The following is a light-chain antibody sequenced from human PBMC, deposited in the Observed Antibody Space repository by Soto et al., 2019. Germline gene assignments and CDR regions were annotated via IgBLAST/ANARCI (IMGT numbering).Light chain of an antibody. J-gene: IGLJ7*01. CDR1: SSDFEIYNL. CDR2: EGS. Sequence: QSVLTQPASVSGSPGQSITISCTGTSSDFEIYNLVSWYQHHPGKAPKVMIYEGSKRPSGVSNRFSGSKSGKTASLTISGLQAEDEADYYCCAYAGSGTPYVFGPGTQLTVL. V-gene: IGLV2-23*01. CDR3: CAYAGSGTPYV.